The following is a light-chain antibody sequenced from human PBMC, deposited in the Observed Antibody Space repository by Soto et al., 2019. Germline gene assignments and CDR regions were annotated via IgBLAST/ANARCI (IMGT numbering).Light chain of an antibody. J-gene: IGLJ2*01. CDR3: CSYTSSSILVV. V-gene: IGLV2-14*01. Sequence: QSALTQPASGSGSPGQSITISCTGTSSDVGGYNYVSWYQQHPGKAPKLMIYDVSNRPSGVSNRFSGSMSGNTASLTISGLQAEGEANYYCCSYTSSSILVVFGGGTKVTVL. CDR2: DVS. CDR1: SSDVGGYNY.